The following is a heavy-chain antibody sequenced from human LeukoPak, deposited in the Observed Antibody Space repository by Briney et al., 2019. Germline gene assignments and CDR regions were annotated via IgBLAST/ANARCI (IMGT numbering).Heavy chain of an antibody. D-gene: IGHD3-10*01. J-gene: IGHJ3*02. CDR1: GFTFSSYS. V-gene: IGHV3-21*01. Sequence: GGSLRLSCAASGFTFSSYSMNWVRQAPGKGLEWVSSISSSSSYIYYADSVKGRFTISRDNAKNSLYLQMNSLRAEDTAVYYCARDGLEYYYGSGSYYKGSGAFDIWAKGQWSPSLQ. CDR3: ARDGLEYYYGSGSYYKGSGAFDI. CDR2: ISSSSSYI.